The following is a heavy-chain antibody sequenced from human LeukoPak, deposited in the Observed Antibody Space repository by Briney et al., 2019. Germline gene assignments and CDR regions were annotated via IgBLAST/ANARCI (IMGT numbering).Heavy chain of an antibody. J-gene: IGHJ4*02. CDR3: ARAGFWSNYYQLYDY. CDR1: GGSISSYY. Sequence: SETLSLTCTVSGGSISSYYWSWIRQPPWKGLEWIGYIYYSGSANYSPSLKSRVSISLDTSKSQFSLKLSSVTAADTAVYYCARAGFWSNYYQLYDYWGQGTLVTVSS. D-gene: IGHD3-3*01. V-gene: IGHV4-59*01. CDR2: IYYSGSA.